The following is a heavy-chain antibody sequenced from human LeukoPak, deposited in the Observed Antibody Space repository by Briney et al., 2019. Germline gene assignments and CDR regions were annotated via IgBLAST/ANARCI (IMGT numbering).Heavy chain of an antibody. CDR2: IKQDGGET. CDR3: TREDHSNYNY. CDR1: GFAFSNYA. Sequence: GGSLRLSCAASGFAFSNYAMSWVRQAPGKGLEWVASIKQDGGETFYVDSVKGRFTISRDNAKNSLYLQMNSLRAEDTAVYYCTREDHSNYNYWGQGTLVTVSS. D-gene: IGHD4-11*01. J-gene: IGHJ4*02. V-gene: IGHV3-7*01.